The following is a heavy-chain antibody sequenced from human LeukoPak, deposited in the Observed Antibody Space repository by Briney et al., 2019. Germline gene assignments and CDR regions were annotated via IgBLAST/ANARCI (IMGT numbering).Heavy chain of an antibody. D-gene: IGHD2/OR15-2a*01. CDR1: GFTFSSYA. Sequence: GGSLRLSCAASGFTFSSYAMSWVRQAPGKGLEWVSGISGSGSSTYYADSVKGRFTISRDNSENTLSLQMNSLRADDTAIYYCAKSCNSGNCYYNYWGQGTLVTVSS. J-gene: IGHJ4*02. CDR2: ISGSGSST. CDR3: AKSCNSGNCYYNY. V-gene: IGHV3-23*01.